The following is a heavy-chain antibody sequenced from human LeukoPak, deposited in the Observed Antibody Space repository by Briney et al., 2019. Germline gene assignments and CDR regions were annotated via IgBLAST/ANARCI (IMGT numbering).Heavy chain of an antibody. D-gene: IGHD3-10*01. CDR2: IYYSGST. V-gene: IGHV4-59*01. CDR3: ARVQYGELDP. J-gene: IGHJ5*02. Sequence: SETLSLTCTVSGGSISSYYWSWIRQPPGKGLEWIGYIYYSGSTNYNPSLKSRVTISVDTSKNQFSLKLSSVTAADTAVYYCARVQYGELDPWGQGTLVTVSS. CDR1: GGSISSYY.